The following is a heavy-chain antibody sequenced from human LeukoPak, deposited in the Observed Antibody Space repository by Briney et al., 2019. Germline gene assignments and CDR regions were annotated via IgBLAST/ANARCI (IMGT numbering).Heavy chain of an antibody. CDR3: ATLVGYCSAVSCNDF. V-gene: IGHV4-59*01. CDR2: IYNSGST. CDR1: GGSINNYY. Sequence: SETLSLTCTVSGGSINNYYWSWIRQPPGKGLEWIAYIYNSGSTSYNPSLKSRVTISVDTSKNQFSLRLNSVTAADTAVYYCATLVGYCSAVSCNDFWGQGTLLTVSS. J-gene: IGHJ4*02. D-gene: IGHD2-15*01.